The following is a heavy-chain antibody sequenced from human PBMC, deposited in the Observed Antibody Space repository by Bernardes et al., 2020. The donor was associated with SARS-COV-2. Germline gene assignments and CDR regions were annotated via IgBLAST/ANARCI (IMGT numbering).Heavy chain of an antibody. Sequence: QTLSLTCAISGDSVSRNNAAWNWIRQSPSRGLEWLGRTYYRSKWYDDYALSVKSRITIKPDTSKNQVTLQLNSVTPEDTAVYYCTRDFNEGYYYYGMDVWGQGTTVTVSS. J-gene: IGHJ6*02. V-gene: IGHV6-1*01. CDR3: TRDFNEGYYYYGMDV. CDR1: GDSVSRNNAA. CDR2: TYYRSKWYD.